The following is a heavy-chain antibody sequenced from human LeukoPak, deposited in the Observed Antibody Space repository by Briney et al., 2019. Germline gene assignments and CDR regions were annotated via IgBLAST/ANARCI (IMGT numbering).Heavy chain of an antibody. D-gene: IGHD3-9*01. CDR1: GFTFSSYA. J-gene: IGHJ5*02. Sequence: PGRSLRLSCAASGFTFSSYAMHWVRQAPGEGLEWVAVISYDGSNKYYADSVKGRFTISRDNSKNTLYLQMNSLRAEDTAVYYCARDQDYDILTGYSFSENWFDPWGQGTLVTVSS. V-gene: IGHV3-30-3*01. CDR2: ISYDGSNK. CDR3: ARDQDYDILTGYSFSENWFDP.